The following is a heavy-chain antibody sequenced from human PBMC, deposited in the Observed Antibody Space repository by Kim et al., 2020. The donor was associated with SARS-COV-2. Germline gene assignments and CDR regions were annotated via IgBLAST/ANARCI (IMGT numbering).Heavy chain of an antibody. D-gene: IGHD3-10*01. CDR2: MNPNSGNT. Sequence: ASVKVSCKASGYTFTSYDINWVRQATGQGPEWMGWMNPNSGNTGYAQKFQGRVTMTRNTSISTAYMELSSLRSEDTAVYYCARGSRFGEFYYSYYGIDVWGPGTTVSVSS. CDR3: ARGSRFGEFYYSYYGIDV. J-gene: IGHJ6*02. V-gene: IGHV1-8*01. CDR1: GYTFTSYD.